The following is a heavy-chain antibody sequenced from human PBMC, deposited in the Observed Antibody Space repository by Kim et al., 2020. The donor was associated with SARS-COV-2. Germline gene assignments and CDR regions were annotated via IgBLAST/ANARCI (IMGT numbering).Heavy chain of an antibody. CDR1: GFSLNTAGTTGAG. D-gene: IGHD2-15*01. CDR3: AHTFYFIGGSASPYFDY. Sequence: SGPTLVEPTQTLTLTCSFTGFSLNTAGTTGAGVAWIRQPPGKALEWVALIYWDNDKRYNPSLTGRLLISKDSSINQVVLVMTIMDPVDTATYFCAHTFYFIGGSASPYFDYWGQGALVTVSS. J-gene: IGHJ4*02. CDR2: IYWDNDK. V-gene: IGHV2-5*02.